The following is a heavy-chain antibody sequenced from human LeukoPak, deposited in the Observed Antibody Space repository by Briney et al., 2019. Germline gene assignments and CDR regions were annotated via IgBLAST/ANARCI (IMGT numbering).Heavy chain of an antibody. CDR3: ARDPIAVAGTSFSDY. J-gene: IGHJ4*02. D-gene: IGHD6-19*01. Sequence: ASVKVSCKASGGTFSSYAISWVRQAPGQGLEWMGWISAYNGNTNYAQKLQGRVTMTTDTSTSTAYMELRSLRSDDTAVYYCARDPIAVAGTSFSDYWGQGTLVTVSS. CDR2: ISAYNGNT. CDR1: GGTFSSYA. V-gene: IGHV1-18*01.